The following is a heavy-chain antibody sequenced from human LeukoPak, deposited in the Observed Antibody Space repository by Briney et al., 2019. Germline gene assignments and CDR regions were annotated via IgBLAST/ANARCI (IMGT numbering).Heavy chain of an antibody. CDR2: ISSSSSYI. D-gene: IGHD3-10*01. J-gene: IGHJ4*02. CDR3: AREGIGSAFDY. Sequence: GGSLRLSCAASGFTLSSYSMNWDRQAPGKGLEWVSYISSSSSYIYYADSVKGRFTISRDNAKNSLYLQMSSLRAEDTAVYYCAREGIGSAFDYWGQGTLVTVSS. V-gene: IGHV3-21*01. CDR1: GFTLSSYS.